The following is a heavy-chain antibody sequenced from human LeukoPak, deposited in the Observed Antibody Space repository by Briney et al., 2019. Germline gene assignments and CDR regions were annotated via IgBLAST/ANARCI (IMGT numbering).Heavy chain of an antibody. Sequence: VASVKVSCKASGYTFTSYGISWVRQAPGQGLEWMGWISAYNGSTNYAQKLQGRVTMTTDTSTSTAYMELRSLRSDDTAVYYCARRGYSYGSHWFDPWGQGTLVTVSS. CDR3: ARRGYSYGSHWFDP. V-gene: IGHV1-18*01. CDR1: GYTFTSYG. D-gene: IGHD5-18*01. CDR2: ISAYNGST. J-gene: IGHJ5*02.